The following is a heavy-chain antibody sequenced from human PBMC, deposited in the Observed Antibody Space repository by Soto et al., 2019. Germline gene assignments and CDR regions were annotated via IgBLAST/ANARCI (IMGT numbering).Heavy chain of an antibody. CDR3: AKEESIAVAGLFDY. V-gene: IGHV3-23*01. D-gene: IGHD6-19*01. J-gene: IGHJ4*02. CDR1: GFTFSGYA. CDR2: ISGSGGST. Sequence: GGSLRLSCAASGFTFSGYAMSWVRQSPGKGLEWVSAISGSGGSTYYADSVKGRFTISRDNSKNTLYLQMNSLRAEDTAVYYCAKEESIAVAGLFDYWGQGTLVTVSS.